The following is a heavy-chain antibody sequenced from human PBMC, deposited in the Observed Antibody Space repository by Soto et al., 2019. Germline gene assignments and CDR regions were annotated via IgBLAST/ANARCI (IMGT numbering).Heavy chain of an antibody. CDR3: AKDSYYYDSSGYVDY. CDR2: ISYDGSNK. CDR1: GFTFSSYG. Sequence: QVQLVESGGGVVQPGRSLRLSCAASGFTFSSYGMHWVRQAPGQGLEWVAVISYDGSNKYYEDSVKGRFTISRDNSKNTLYLQMNSLRAEDTAVYYCAKDSYYYDSSGYVDYWGQGTLVTVSS. J-gene: IGHJ4*02. D-gene: IGHD3-22*01. V-gene: IGHV3-30*18.